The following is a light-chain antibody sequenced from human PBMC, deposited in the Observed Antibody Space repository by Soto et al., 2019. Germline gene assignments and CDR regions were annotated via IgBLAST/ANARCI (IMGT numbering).Light chain of an antibody. V-gene: IGKV3D-7*01. Sequence: EIVLTQSPVTLSLSPGERATLSCSASQSVSNNYLAWYQQKPGQAPRLLIYGASNRATGIPDRFSGSGSGTDFTLTISSLQPEDFATYYCLQDYNYPRKFGQGTKVDIK. CDR1: QSVSNNY. CDR3: LQDYNYPRK. J-gene: IGKJ1*01. CDR2: GAS.